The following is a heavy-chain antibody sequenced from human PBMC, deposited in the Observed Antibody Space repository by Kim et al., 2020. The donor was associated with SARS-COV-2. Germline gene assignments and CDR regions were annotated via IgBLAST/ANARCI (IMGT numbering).Heavy chain of an antibody. CDR1: GFTFSSYA. V-gene: IGHV3-30-3*01. Sequence: GGSLRLSCAASGFTFSSYAMHWVRQAPGKGLEWVAVISYDGSNKYYADSVKGRFTISRDNSKNTLYLQMNSLRAEDTAVYYCARDFTPYDLTGWFDPWGQGTLVTVSS. CDR2: ISYDGSNK. J-gene: IGHJ5*02. D-gene: IGHD3-3*01. CDR3: ARDFTPYDLTGWFDP.